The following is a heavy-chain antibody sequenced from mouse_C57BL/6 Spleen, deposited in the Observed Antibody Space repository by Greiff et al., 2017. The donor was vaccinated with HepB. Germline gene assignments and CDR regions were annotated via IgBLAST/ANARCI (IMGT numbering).Heavy chain of an antibody. D-gene: IGHD2-2*01. CDR1: GFTFSDYG. J-gene: IGHJ1*03. Sequence: EVKLMESGGGLVKPGGSLKLSCAASGFTFSDYGMHWVRQAPEKGLEWVAYISSGSSTIYYADTVKGRFTISRDNAKNTLFLQMTSLRSEDTAMYYCAIYYGYDVDWYFDVWGTGTTVTVSS. CDR2: ISSGSSTI. V-gene: IGHV5-17*01. CDR3: AIYYGYDVDWYFDV.